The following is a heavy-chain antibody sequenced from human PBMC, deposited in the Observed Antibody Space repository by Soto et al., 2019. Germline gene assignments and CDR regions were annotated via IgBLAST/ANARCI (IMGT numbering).Heavy chain of an antibody. CDR1: GASISSSY. V-gene: IGHV4-59*01. D-gene: IGHD1-1*01. Sequence: SETLSLTCTVSGASISSSYWSWIRQPPGKGLEWIGYIFHSGTTNYNPSLKSRVTISVDTSKNQFSLNLSSLTTADTAVYYCVRGPYNYNSRYFDYWGQGTLVTVSS. CDR3: VRGPYNYNSRYFDY. CDR2: IFHSGTT. J-gene: IGHJ4*02.